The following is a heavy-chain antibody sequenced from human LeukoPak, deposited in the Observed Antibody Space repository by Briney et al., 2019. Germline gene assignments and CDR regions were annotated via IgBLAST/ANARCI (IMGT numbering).Heavy chain of an antibody. CDR3: ARDLTGPYDH. D-gene: IGHD3-22*01. CDR2: INVEGNYF. CDR1: GFTVNTYW. V-gene: IGHV3-74*01. J-gene: IGHJ4*02. Sequence: RGSLRLSCAASGFTVNTYWMHWVRQAPGKGLDWVARINVEGNYFDYAESVKGRFTISRDSGKNSLYLQMNSLRAEDTAVYSCARDLTGPYDHWGQGTLVTVSS.